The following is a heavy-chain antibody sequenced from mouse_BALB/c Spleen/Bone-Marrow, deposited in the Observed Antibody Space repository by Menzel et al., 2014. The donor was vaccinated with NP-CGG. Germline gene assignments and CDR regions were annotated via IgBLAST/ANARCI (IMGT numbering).Heavy chain of an antibody. D-gene: IGHD1-1*01. CDR3: ARDYGSSFDY. V-gene: IGHV3-8*02. Sequence: EVQVVESGPSLVKPSQTLSLTCSVTGDSITSGYWNWIRKFPGNKFEYMGYISHSGSTYYNPSLKRRISITRDTSKNQFYLQLNSVTTEDTATYYCARDYGSSFDYWGQGTTLTVSS. J-gene: IGHJ2*01. CDR1: GDSITSGY. CDR2: ISHSGST.